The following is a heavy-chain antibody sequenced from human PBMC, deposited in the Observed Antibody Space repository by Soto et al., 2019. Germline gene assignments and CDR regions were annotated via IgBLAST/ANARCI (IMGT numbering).Heavy chain of an antibody. CDR1: GFTFSSYG. CDR3: AMKSIAARLISDYYYHGMDV. CDR2: ISYDGSNK. Sequence: QVQLVESGGGVVQPGRSLRLSCAASGFTFSSYGMHWVHQAPGKGLEWVAVISYDGSNKYYADSVKGRFTISRDNSKNTLYLQMNSLRAEDTVVYYCAMKSIAARLISDYYYHGMDVWGQGTTVTVSS. J-gene: IGHJ6*02. D-gene: IGHD6-6*01. V-gene: IGHV3-30*03.